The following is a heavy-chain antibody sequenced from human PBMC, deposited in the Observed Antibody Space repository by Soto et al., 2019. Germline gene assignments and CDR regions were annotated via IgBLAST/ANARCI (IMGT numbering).Heavy chain of an antibody. D-gene: IGHD2-15*01. CDR1: GFTFSSYG. Sequence: PGGSLRLSCAASGFTFSSYGMHWVRQAPGKGLEWVAVIWYDGSNKYYADSVKGRFTISRDNSRNTLYLQMNSLRAEDTAVYYCARDMAPAKDIVVVVAASSPGWWGYYYYGMDAWGQGTTVTVSS. J-gene: IGHJ6*02. V-gene: IGHV3-33*01. CDR2: IWYDGSNK. CDR3: ARDMAPAKDIVVVVAASSPGWWGYYYYGMDA.